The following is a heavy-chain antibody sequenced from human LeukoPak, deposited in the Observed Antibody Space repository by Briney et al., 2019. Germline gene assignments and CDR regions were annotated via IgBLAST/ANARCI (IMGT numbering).Heavy chain of an antibody. D-gene: IGHD1-26*01. CDR3: ARRGGNGDWYFDL. J-gene: IGHJ2*01. Sequence: PSETLSLTCTVSGGSISDYYWNWIRQPPGKGLEWIGYIYYSGSTNSNPSLKSRVTISVDTSKNQFSLKLSSVTAADTAVYYCARRGGNGDWYFDLWGRGTLVTVSS. CDR1: GGSISDYY. CDR2: IYYSGST. V-gene: IGHV4-59*08.